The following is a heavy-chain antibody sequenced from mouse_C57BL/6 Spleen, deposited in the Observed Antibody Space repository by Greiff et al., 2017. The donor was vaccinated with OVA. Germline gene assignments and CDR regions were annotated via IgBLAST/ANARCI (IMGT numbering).Heavy chain of an antibody. CDR3: ARPCFDY. V-gene: IGHV1-82*01. CDR1: GYAFSSSW. Sequence: VQLQQSGPELVKPGASVKISCTASGYAFSSSWMNWVKQRPGKGLEWIGRIYPGGGDTNYNGKFKGKATLTADISSSTAYKQLSSLTSEDSAVYLWARPCFDYWGQGTTLTVSS. J-gene: IGHJ2*01. CDR2: IYPGGGDT.